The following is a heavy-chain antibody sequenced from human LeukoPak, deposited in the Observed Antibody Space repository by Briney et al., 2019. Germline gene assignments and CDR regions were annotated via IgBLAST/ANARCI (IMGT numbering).Heavy chain of an antibody. CDR3: ARGRIVVVPAAFDKPRRGGAFDI. Sequence: KPSETLSLTCAVYGDSFSGYYWSWLRQPPGKGLEWLGEINHSGSTNYNPSLKSRVTISVDTSKNQFSLKLSSVTAADTAVYYCARGRIVVVPAAFDKPRRGGAFDIWGQGTMVTVSS. D-gene: IGHD2-2*01. J-gene: IGHJ3*02. V-gene: IGHV4-34*01. CDR2: INHSGST. CDR1: GDSFSGYY.